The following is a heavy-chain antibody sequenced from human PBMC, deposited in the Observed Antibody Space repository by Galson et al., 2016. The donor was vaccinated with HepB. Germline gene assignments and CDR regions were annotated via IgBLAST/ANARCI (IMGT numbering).Heavy chain of an antibody. V-gene: IGHV3-23*01. J-gene: IGHJ3*01. D-gene: IGHD3-10*01. Sequence: SLRLSCAASGFTFNNYAMGWVRQAPGKGLEWVSCISGSAGSTFYADSVKGRFTISRDNSKNTLYMQMNSLRAEDTAIYYCAKDFQYYYGAGSPTPYAFDLWGQGTKVTVSS. CDR2: ISGSAGST. CDR1: GFTFNNYA. CDR3: AKDFQYYYGAGSPTPYAFDL.